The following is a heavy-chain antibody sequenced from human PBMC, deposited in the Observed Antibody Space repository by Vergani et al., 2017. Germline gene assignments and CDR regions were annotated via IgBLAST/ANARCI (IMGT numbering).Heavy chain of an antibody. Sequence: QLQLQESGSGLVKPSQTLSLTCAVSGGSISSGGYSWSWIRQPPGKGLEWIGYIYHSGSTYYNPSLQSRVTISVDRSKNQFSLKLSSVTAADTAVYYCARGYCSSTSCYIMGYNXFDPWGQGTLVTVSS. D-gene: IGHD2-2*02. CDR2: IYHSGST. CDR1: GGSISSGGYS. J-gene: IGHJ5*02. V-gene: IGHV4-30-2*01. CDR3: ARGYCSSTSCYIMGYNXFDP.